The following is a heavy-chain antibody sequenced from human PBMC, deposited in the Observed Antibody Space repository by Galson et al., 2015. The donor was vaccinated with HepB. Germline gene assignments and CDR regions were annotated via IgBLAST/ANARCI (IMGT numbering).Heavy chain of an antibody. CDR2: ITPSGDNT. D-gene: IGHD6-19*01. Sequence: SLRLSCAASGFTFSYYPMSWVRQAPGKGLEWIPAITPSGDNTYSADSMKGRFTISRDSSRNTLFLQMNNLRADDTAIYFCAKVFPEKTDGWYRQALYYFDSWGQGTRVTVSS. J-gene: IGHJ4*02. CDR3: AKVFPEKTDGWYRQALYYFDS. V-gene: IGHV3-23*01. CDR1: GFTFSYYP.